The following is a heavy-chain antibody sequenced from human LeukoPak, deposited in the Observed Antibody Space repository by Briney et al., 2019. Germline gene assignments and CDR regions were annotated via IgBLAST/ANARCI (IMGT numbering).Heavy chain of an antibody. V-gene: IGHV3-23*01. CDR2: VGGSGIRT. CDR1: GFTFSSYA. D-gene: IGHD1-26*01. CDR3: AKVTVGTTGPDY. J-gene: IGHJ4*02. Sequence: GGSLRLSCAASGFTFSSYAMNWVRQAPGKGLEWVSRVGGSGIRTYYADSVKGRFTISRDNSKNTLWLQMSSLRAEDTAVYYCAKVTVGTTGPDYWGQGTLVTVSS.